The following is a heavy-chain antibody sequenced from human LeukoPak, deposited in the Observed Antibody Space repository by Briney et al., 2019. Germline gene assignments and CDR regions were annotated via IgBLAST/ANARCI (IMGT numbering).Heavy chain of an antibody. J-gene: IGHJ5*02. D-gene: IGHD6-19*01. CDR1: GYTFTTYD. CDR2: MNPNSGNT. CDR3: ARGRLAVAGTRDWFDP. Sequence: EASVKVSCKASGYTFTTYDINWVRQATGQGLEWMGWMNPNSGNTGYAQKFLGRVTMTRNTSISTAYMELSSLRSEDTAVYYCARGRLAVAGTRDWFDPWGQGTLVTVSS. V-gene: IGHV1-8*01.